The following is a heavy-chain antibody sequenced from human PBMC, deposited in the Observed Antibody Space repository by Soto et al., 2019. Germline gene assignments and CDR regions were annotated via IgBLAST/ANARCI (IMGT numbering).Heavy chain of an antibody. D-gene: IGHD5-18*01. Sequence: GKGLEWMGRIIPILGIANYAQKFQGRVTITADKSTSTAYMELSSLRSEDTAVYYCARPRGYSYGYFDYWGQGTLVTVSS. CDR3: ARPRGYSYGYFDY. CDR2: IIPILGIA. J-gene: IGHJ4*02. V-gene: IGHV1-69*02.